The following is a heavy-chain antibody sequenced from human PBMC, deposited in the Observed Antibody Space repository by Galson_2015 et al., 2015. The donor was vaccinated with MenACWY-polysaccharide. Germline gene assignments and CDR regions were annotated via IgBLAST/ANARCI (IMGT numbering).Heavy chain of an antibody. V-gene: IGHV3-48*01. CDR3: ARERATVIADSNGMDV. CDR2: ITGSSDTI. J-gene: IGHJ6*02. CDR1: GFDFTRYS. D-gene: IGHD2-21*01. Sequence: SLRLSCAASGFDFTRYSMNWVRQAPGKGLEWLSYITGSSDTIYYADSVKGRFTISRDNAQNSLVLQLRSLTVEDTAVYYCARERATVIADSNGMDVWGQGIAVTVSS.